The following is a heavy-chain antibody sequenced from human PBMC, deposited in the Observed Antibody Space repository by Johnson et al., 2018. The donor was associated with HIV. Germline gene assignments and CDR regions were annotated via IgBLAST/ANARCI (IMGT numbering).Heavy chain of an antibody. J-gene: IGHJ3*02. V-gene: IGHV3-30-3*01. CDR1: GFTFSSYT. Sequence: QVQLVESGGGVVQPVGSLRLSCVASGFTFSSYTMHWVRQAPGKGLEWVAVISYDGSNKYYADSVKGRFTISRDNSKNTLYLQMNSLRAEDTAVYYCAREANAFDIWGQGTMVTVSS. CDR3: AREANAFDI. CDR2: ISYDGSNK.